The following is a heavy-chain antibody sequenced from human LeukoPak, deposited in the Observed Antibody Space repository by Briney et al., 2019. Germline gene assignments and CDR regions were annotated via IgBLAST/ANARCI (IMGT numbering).Heavy chain of an antibody. Sequence: ASVKVSCKASGGTFSSYAISWVRQAPGQGLEWMGWISAYNGNTNYAQKLQGRVTMTTDTSTSTAYMELRSLRSDDTAVYYCARDGGWGYSYGADYRGQGTLVTVSS. CDR3: ARDGGWGYSYGADY. J-gene: IGHJ4*02. V-gene: IGHV1-18*01. CDR2: ISAYNGNT. CDR1: GGTFSSYA. D-gene: IGHD5-18*01.